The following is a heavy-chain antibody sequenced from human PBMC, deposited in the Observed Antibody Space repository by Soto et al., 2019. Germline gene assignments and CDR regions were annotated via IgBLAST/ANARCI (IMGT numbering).Heavy chain of an antibody. CDR1: GGSISSYY. D-gene: IGHD2-2*01. CDR2: IYYSGST. CDR3: ARSPAARFYYYYYMDV. V-gene: IGHV4-59*01. Sequence: KTSETLSLTCTVSGGSISSYYWSWIRQPPGKGLEWIGYIYYSGSTNYNPSLKSRVTISVDTSKNQFSLKLSSVTAADTAVYYCARSPAARFYYYYYMDVWGKGTTVTVSS. J-gene: IGHJ6*03.